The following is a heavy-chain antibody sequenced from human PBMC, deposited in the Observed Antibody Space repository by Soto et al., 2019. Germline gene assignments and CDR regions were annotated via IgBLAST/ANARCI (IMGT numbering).Heavy chain of an antibody. J-gene: IGHJ4*02. CDR3: ERPTYYYDSSGPTAY. CDR2: ISSRSSTI. Sequence: GGSLRLSCAASGFTFSKFAMTWARQAPGKGLEWVSAISSRSSTIFYTDSVKGRFTVSRDNAKNSLYLQMNSLRAEDTAVYYCERPTYYYDSSGPTAYWGQGTLVNVSS. D-gene: IGHD3-22*01. V-gene: IGHV3-48*01. CDR1: GFTFSKFA.